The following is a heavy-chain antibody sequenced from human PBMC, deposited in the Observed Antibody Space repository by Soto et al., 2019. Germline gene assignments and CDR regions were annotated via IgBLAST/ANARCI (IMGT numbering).Heavy chain of an antibody. CDR2: IYYSGST. CDR3: ARVSAMVRRGGNWFDP. Sequence: PSETLSLTCTVSGGSISTYYWSWIRQPPGKGLEWIGYIYYSGSTNYNPSLKSRVTISVDTSKNHFSLRLSSVTAADTAVYYCARVSAMVRRGGNWFDPWGQGTLVTVSS. V-gene: IGHV4-59*01. CDR1: GGSISTYY. D-gene: IGHD5-18*01. J-gene: IGHJ5*02.